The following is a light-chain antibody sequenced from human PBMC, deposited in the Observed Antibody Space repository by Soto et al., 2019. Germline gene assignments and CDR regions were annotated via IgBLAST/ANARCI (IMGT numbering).Light chain of an antibody. Sequence: DVVMTQSPLSLPVTLGQPASISCRSSQSLVYSDGDTYLNWFQQRPDQSPRRLIYKVSNRDSGVPDRFSGSGSGTDFTLKINRVEAEDVGVYYCMQGTHWPPITFGQGTRLEIK. CDR1: QSLVYSDGDTY. CDR2: KVS. V-gene: IGKV2-30*01. J-gene: IGKJ5*01. CDR3: MQGTHWPPIT.